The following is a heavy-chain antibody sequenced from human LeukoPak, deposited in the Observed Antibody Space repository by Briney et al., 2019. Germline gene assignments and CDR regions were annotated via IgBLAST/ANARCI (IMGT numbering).Heavy chain of an antibody. J-gene: IGHJ4*02. CDR1: GLTFSSYS. CDR2: IKSKTDGGAT. CDR3: TTEAYYYDSGAIKYFDY. V-gene: IGHV3-15*01. Sequence: GGSLRLSCAASGLTFSSYSFHWVRQAPGKGLEWVGRIKSKTDGGATHYAAPVKGRFTISRDDSKNTLYLQMNSLKTEDTAVYYCTTEAYYYDSGAIKYFDYWGQGTLVTVSS. D-gene: IGHD3-22*01.